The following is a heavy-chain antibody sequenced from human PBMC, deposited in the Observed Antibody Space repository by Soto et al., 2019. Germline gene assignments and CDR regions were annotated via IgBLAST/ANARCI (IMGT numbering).Heavy chain of an antibody. D-gene: IGHD3-10*01. CDR1: GGSISSGDYY. CDR3: ARFHGSGENWFDP. CDR2: IYYSGST. V-gene: IGHV4-30-4*01. J-gene: IGHJ5*02. Sequence: PSETLSLTCTVSGGSISSGDYYWSWIRQPPGKGLEWIGYIYYSGSTYYNPSLKSRVTISVDTSKNQFSLKLSSVTAADTAVYYRARFHGSGENWFDPWGQGTLVTVSS.